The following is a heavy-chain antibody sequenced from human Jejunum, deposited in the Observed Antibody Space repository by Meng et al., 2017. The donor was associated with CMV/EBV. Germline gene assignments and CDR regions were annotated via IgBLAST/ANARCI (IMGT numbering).Heavy chain of an antibody. Sequence: QITLKESGPALVKPTQTLTLTCAFSGLSSISSGVGVGWIRQPPGKALEWLALIYWDDDKRYSPSLRSRLTITKDTSKNEVVLTMTNMDPVDTGTYYCVHFVGGYYPSRPDYWGQGTLVTVSS. D-gene: IGHD1-26*01. V-gene: IGHV2-5*02. J-gene: IGHJ4*02. CDR1: GLSSISSGVG. CDR2: IYWDDDK. CDR3: VHFVGGYYPSRPDY.